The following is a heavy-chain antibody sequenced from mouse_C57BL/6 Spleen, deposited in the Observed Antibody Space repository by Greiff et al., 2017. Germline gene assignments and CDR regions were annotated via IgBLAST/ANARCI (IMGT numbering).Heavy chain of an antibody. Sequence: VHVKQSGAELVRPGASVKLSCKASGYTFTSYGISWVKQRPGQGLEWIGEIYPRSGNTYYNEKFKGKATLTADKSSSTAYMELRSLTSEDSAVYFCARRGLDYWGQGTTLTVSS. J-gene: IGHJ2*01. CDR3: ARRGLDY. V-gene: IGHV1-81*01. CDR1: GYTFTSYG. CDR2: IYPRSGNT.